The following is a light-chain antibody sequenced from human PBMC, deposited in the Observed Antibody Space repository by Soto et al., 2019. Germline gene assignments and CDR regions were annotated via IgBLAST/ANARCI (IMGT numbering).Light chain of an antibody. CDR1: SSDVGSYNL. Sequence: QSALTQPASVSGSPGQSITISCTGTSSDVGSYNLVSWYQQHPGKAPKLMIYEGSKRPTGVSNRFSGSKSANTASLTISGLQPEDEAEYYCCSYGVRSTYVFGGGTEVTVL. J-gene: IGLJ6*01. V-gene: IGLV2-23*01. CDR3: CSYGVRSTYV. CDR2: EGS.